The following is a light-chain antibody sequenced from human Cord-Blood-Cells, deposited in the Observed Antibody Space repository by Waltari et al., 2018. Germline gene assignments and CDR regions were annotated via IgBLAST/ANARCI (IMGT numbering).Light chain of an antibody. CDR3: AAWDDSLSGWV. CDR2: RNN. CDR1: SSNIGSNY. Sequence: QSVPTQPPSASGTPGPRVTISCSGSSSNIGSNYVYWYQHLPGTAPKLLIYRNNQRPSGVPDRFSGSKSGTSASLAISGLRSEDEADYYCAAWDDSLSGWVFGGGTKLTVL. J-gene: IGLJ3*02. V-gene: IGLV1-47*01.